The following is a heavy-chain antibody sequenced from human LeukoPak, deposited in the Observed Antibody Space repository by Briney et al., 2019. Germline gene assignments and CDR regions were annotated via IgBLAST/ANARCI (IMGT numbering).Heavy chain of an antibody. V-gene: IGHV3-53*01. D-gene: IGHD4-17*01. CDR3: ARVVDHDYGDYYLDY. CDR2: IYSGGST. J-gene: IGHJ4*02. Sequence: QTGGSLRFSCAASGFTVSSNDMSWVRQAPGKGLECISVIYSGGSTDYADSVKGRLTISRDNSKNTLYLQMNSLRAEDTAVYYCARVVDHDYGDYYLDYWGQGTLVTVSS. CDR1: GFTVSSND.